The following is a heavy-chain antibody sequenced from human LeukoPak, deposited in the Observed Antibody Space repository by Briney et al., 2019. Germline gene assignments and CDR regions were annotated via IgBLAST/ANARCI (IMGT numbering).Heavy chain of an antibody. J-gene: IGHJ4*02. V-gene: IGHV4-34*01. Sequence: SGTLPLTCAVYGGSFSGYYWSWIRQPPGKGLEWIGEINHSGSTNYNPSLKSRVTISVDTSKNQFSLKLSSVTAADTAVYYCARGRSWYGDSYFDYWGQGTLVTVSS. CDR3: ARGRSWYGDSYFDY. CDR2: INHSGST. CDR1: GGSFSGYY. D-gene: IGHD4-17*01.